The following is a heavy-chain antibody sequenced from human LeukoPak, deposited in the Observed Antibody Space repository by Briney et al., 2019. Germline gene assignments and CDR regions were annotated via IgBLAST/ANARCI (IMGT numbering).Heavy chain of an antibody. V-gene: IGHV4-39*02. D-gene: IGHD3-22*01. CDR3: AGIYDSSGYNYFDY. CDR2: IYYSGGT. J-gene: IGHJ4*02. CDR1: GGSISSSSYY. Sequence: SETLSLTCTVSGGSISSSSYYWGWIRQPPGKGLEWIGSIYYSGGTYYNPSLKSRVTISVDTSKNHFSLKLRSVTAADTALYYCAGIYDSSGYNYFDYWGQGTLVTVSS.